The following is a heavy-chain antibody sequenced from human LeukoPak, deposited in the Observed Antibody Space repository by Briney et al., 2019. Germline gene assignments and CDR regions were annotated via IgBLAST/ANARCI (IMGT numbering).Heavy chain of an antibody. D-gene: IGHD3-22*01. CDR2: IYYSGST. CDR3: ARDKFDSSGYYFSRYYYGMDV. V-gene: IGHV4-39*07. Sequence: LETLSLTCSVSDGSISSSSYDWGWIRQPPGKGLEWIGSIYYSGSTYYNPSLKSRVTISVDTSKNQFSLKLSSVTAADTAVYYCARDKFDSSGYYFSRYYYGMDVWGQGTTVTVSS. J-gene: IGHJ6*02. CDR1: DGSISSSSYD.